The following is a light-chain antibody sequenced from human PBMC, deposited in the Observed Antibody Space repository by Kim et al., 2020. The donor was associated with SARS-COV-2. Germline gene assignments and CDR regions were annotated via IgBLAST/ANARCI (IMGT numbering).Light chain of an antibody. J-gene: IGLJ3*02. CDR3: NSRDTTSNHVV. CDR1: SLRTYY. CDR2: GKN. V-gene: IGLV3-19*01. Sequence: ALERTVRITCQGDSLRTYYASWYQQQPGQAPVLVIYGKNIRPSGIPDRFSGSISGNTASLTISGAQAEDEADYYCNSRDTTSNHVVFGGGTQLTVL.